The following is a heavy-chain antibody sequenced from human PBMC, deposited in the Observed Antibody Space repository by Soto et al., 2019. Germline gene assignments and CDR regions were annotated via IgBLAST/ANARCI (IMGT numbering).Heavy chain of an antibody. V-gene: IGHV1-2*02. Sequence: ASVKVSCKASGYTFTGYYMHWVRQAPGQGLEWMGWINPNSGGTNYAQKFQGRVTMTRDTSISTAYMELSRLRSDDTAVYYCARDKSGGSYFAFVDYWGQGTLVTVSS. D-gene: IGHD1-26*01. CDR2: INPNSGGT. CDR1: GYTFTGYY. J-gene: IGHJ4*02. CDR3: ARDKSGGSYFAFVDY.